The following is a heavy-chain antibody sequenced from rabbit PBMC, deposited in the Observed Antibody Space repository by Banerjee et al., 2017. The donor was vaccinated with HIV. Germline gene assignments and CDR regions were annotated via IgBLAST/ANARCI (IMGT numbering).Heavy chain of an antibody. V-gene: IGHV1S45*01. CDR3: ARGVAVSFDAFDF. D-gene: IGHD3-1*01. J-gene: IGHJ2*01. CDR1: GFDFSTNYF. Sequence: QEQLVESGGGLVQPEGSLTLTCKASGFDFSTNYFMCWFRQAPGKGPEWIACIYAGSGGSTYYASWAKGRFTISKTSSTTVTLQMTSLTAADTATYFCARGVAVSFDAFDFWGPGTLVTVS. CDR2: IYAGSGGST.